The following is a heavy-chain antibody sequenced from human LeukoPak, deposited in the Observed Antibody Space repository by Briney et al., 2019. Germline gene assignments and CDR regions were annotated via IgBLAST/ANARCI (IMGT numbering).Heavy chain of an antibody. J-gene: IGHJ4*02. V-gene: IGHV3-11*01. D-gene: IGHD3-10*01. CDR2: ISSMGSTI. Sequence: GGSLRLSCAASGFTFSDYYMSRIRQAPGKGLEWVSYISSMGSTIYYADSVTGRLTISRDTAKHSLYLQMNSLRAEDTAVYYCARDEAYYGSGSYCFVDYWGQGTLVTVSS. CDR1: GFTFSDYY. CDR3: ARDEAYYGSGSYCFVDY.